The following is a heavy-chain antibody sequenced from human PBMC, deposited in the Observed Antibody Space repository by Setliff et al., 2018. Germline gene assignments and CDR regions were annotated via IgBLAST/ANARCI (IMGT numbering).Heavy chain of an antibody. D-gene: IGHD2-15*01. J-gene: IGHJ4*02. Sequence: GSLRLSCAASGFTFSSYWMSWVRQAPGKGLEWVANIKQDGSEKYYVDSVKGRFTISRDNAENSLYLQMNSLRAEDTAVYYCARDHIYRGGSWYDYFDSWGQGTLVTVSS. V-gene: IGHV3-7*01. CDR3: ARDHIYRGGSWYDYFDS. CDR1: GFTFSSYW. CDR2: IKQDGSEK.